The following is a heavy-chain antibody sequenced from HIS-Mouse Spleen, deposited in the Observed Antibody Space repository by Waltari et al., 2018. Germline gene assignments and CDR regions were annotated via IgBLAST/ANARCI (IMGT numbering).Heavy chain of an antibody. CDR3: ARGHDYSNYFDY. CDR1: GYTFTSYD. J-gene: IGHJ4*02. Sequence: QVQLVQSGAEVKKPGASVKVSCKASGYTFTSYDINWVRQATGQVLEWMGGMNPNKGNTGEAKKFQGRVTMTRNTSISTAYMELSSLRSEDTAVYYCARGHDYSNYFDYWGQGTLVTVSS. CDR2: MNPNKGNT. V-gene: IGHV1-8*01. D-gene: IGHD4-4*01.